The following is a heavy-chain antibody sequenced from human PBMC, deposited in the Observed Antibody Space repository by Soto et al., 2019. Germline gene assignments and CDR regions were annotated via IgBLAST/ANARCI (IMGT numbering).Heavy chain of an antibody. CDR3: ARVSPARPSMVRENEK. CDR1: GGSFSGYY. V-gene: IGHV4-34*01. D-gene: IGHD3-10*01. J-gene: IGHJ4*02. CDR2: INHSGST. Sequence: ETLSLTCAVYGGSFSGYYWSWIRQPPGKGLEWIGEINHSGSTNYNPSLKSRVTISVDTSKNQFSLKLSSVTAADTAVYYCARVSPARPSMVRENEKWGQGTLVTVSS.